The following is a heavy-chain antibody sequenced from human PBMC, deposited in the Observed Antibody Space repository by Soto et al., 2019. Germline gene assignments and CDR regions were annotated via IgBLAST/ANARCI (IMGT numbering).Heavy chain of an antibody. CDR3: ARELFSHAFDI. D-gene: IGHD3-10*01. V-gene: IGHV3-53*01. Sequence: VGSLRLSCAASGFTVSSNYMSWVRQAPGKGLEWVSVIYSGGSTYYADSVKGRFTISRDNSKNTLYLQMNSLRAEDTAVYYCARELFSHAFDIWGQGTMVTVSS. CDR2: IYSGGST. J-gene: IGHJ3*02. CDR1: GFTVSSNY.